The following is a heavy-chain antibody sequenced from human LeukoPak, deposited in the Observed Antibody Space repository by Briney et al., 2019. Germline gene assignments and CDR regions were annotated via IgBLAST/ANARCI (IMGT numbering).Heavy chain of an antibody. D-gene: IGHD6-19*01. J-gene: IGHJ4*02. Sequence: TGGSLRLSCEDSDITFSTTWMSWVRQAPGKGLEWVAVISYDGSNKYYADSVKGRFTISRDNSKNTLYLQMNSLRAEDTAVYYCARGSIAVAGNSGYWGQGTLVTVSS. CDR2: ISYDGSNK. V-gene: IGHV3-30*03. CDR1: DITFSTTW. CDR3: ARGSIAVAGNSGY.